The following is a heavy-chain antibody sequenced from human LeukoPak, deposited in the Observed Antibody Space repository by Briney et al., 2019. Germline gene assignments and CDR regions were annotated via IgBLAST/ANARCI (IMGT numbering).Heavy chain of an antibody. Sequence: SETLSLTCTVSGGSISSSSYYWGWIRQPPGKGLEWIGSIYYSGSTYYNPSLKSRVTISVDTSKNQFSLKLSSVTAADTAVYYCARSKGEHGGVPAATVWFDPWGQGTLVTVSS. J-gene: IGHJ5*02. D-gene: IGHD2-2*01. V-gene: IGHV4-39*01. CDR2: IYYSGST. CDR3: ARSKGEHGGVPAATVWFDP. CDR1: GGSISSSSYY.